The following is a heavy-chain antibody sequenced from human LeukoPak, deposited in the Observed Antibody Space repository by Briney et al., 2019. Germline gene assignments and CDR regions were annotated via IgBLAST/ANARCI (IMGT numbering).Heavy chain of an antibody. V-gene: IGHV3-11*04. CDR3: ARAFHYYYYMDV. Sequence: GRSLSLSRAVSGFPFSDYYMSWMPQAPGKGREWISYISSSGSTIYYADSVKGRFTISRDNAKNSLHLQMNSLRAEDTAVYYCARAFHYYYYMDVWGKGTTVTVSS. CDR1: GFPFSDYY. J-gene: IGHJ6*03. CDR2: ISSSGSTI.